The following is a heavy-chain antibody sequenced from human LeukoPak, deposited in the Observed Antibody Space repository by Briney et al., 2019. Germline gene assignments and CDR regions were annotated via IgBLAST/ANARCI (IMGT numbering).Heavy chain of an antibody. D-gene: IGHD1-26*01. CDR1: GGSISSYY. CDR2: IYYSGST. J-gene: IGHJ3*02. Sequence: SETLSLTCTVSGGSISSYYWSWIRQPPGKGLEWIGYIYYSGSTNYNPSLKSRVTISVDTSKNQFSLKLSSVTAADTAVYYCARDEWELTEAFDIWGQGTMVTVSS. V-gene: IGHV4-59*01. CDR3: ARDEWELTEAFDI.